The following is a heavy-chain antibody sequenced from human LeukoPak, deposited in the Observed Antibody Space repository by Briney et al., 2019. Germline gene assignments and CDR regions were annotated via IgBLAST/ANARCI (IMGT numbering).Heavy chain of an antibody. Sequence: GSLRLSCAASGFTFSSYWMHWVRQAPGKGLVWVSRINGDGSSTTYADSVRGRFTISRNNAKNTLYLEMNSLRVDDTATYYCATANFHAFEIWGQGTMVTVS. D-gene: IGHD6-25*01. V-gene: IGHV3-74*01. CDR3: ATANFHAFEI. CDR2: INGDGSST. J-gene: IGHJ3*02. CDR1: GFTFSSYW.